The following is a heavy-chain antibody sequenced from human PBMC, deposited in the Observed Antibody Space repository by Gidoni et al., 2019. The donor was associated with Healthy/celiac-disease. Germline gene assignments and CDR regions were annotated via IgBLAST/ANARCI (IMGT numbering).Heavy chain of an antibody. CDR2: IIPIFGTA. V-gene: IGHV1-69*01. J-gene: IGHJ6*02. D-gene: IGHD6-6*01. CDR3: AIEGPSIAARPGYYGMDV. CDR1: GGTFRSYA. Sequence: QVQLVQSGAEVKKPGSSVKVSCKASGGTFRSYAISWVRQAPGQGLEWMGGIIPIFGTANYAQKFQGRVTITADESTSTAYMELSSLRSEDTAVYYCAIEGPSIAARPGYYGMDVWGQGTTVTVSS.